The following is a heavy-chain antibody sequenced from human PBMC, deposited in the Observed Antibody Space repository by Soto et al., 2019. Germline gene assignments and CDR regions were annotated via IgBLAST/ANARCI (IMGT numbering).Heavy chain of an antibody. J-gene: IGHJ6*02. V-gene: IGHV3-21*01. Sequence: KPGGSLRLSCPASGFTFSSYSMNWVRQAPGKGLEWVSSISSGSDYIYNADSVKGRFTTSRDNAKNSLYQQMNSLRAEDTAVYYCARLLPTTAMVGNGMDVWGQGTTVTVSS. CDR1: GFTFSSYS. D-gene: IGHD5-18*01. CDR2: ISSGSDYI. CDR3: ARLLPTTAMVGNGMDV.